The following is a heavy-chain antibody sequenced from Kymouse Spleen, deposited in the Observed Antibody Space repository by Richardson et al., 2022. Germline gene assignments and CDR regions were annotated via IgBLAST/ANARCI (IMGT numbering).Heavy chain of an antibody. J-gene: IGHJ3*02. CDR1: GFTFDDYA. Sequence: EVQLVESGGGLVQPGRSLRLSCAASGFTFDDYAMHWVRQAPGKGLEWVSGISWNSGSIGYADSVKGRFTISRDNAKNSLYLQMNSLRAEDTALYYCAKDIITGTTKGAFDIWGQGTMVTVSS. CDR3: AKDIITGTTKGAFDI. CDR2: ISWNSGSI. V-gene: IGHV3-9*01. D-gene: IGHD1-7*01.